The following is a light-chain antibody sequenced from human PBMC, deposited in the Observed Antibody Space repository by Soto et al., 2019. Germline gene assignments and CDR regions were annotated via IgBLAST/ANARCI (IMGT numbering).Light chain of an antibody. Sequence: DIVMTQSPLSLPVTLGQPASISCRSSQSLVYSDGNTYLTWFQQRPGQSPRRLIYSVSNRDSGVPDRFSGSGSGTDFTLKISRVEAEDVGLYSCMQGTRWPYTFGQGTKLEIK. CDR2: SVS. J-gene: IGKJ2*01. CDR1: QSLVYSDGNTY. V-gene: IGKV2-30*01. CDR3: MQGTRWPYT.